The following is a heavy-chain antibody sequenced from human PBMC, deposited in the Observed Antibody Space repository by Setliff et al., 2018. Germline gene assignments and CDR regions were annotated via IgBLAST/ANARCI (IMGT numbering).Heavy chain of an antibody. D-gene: IGHD5-12*01. J-gene: IGHJ4*02. V-gene: IGHV4-34*01. Sequence: PSETLSLTCAVYGGSFSGYYWSWIRQPPGKGLEWIGEINHSGSTNYNPSLKSRVTISVDTSKNQFSLKLSSVTAADTAVYYCARGKRWLAKDYFDYWGQGTLGTVS. CDR3: ARGKRWLAKDYFDY. CDR1: GGSFSGYY. CDR2: INHSGST.